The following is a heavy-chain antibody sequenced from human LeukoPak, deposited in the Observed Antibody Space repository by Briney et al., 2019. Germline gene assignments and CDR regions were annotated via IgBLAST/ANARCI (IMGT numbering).Heavy chain of an antibody. CDR2: IYYSGST. D-gene: IGHD3-22*01. J-gene: IGHJ3*02. V-gene: IGHV4-61*01. CDR3: ARAPDYYDSSGYYYEGAFDI. CDR1: GGSVSSGSYY. Sequence: PSETLSLTCTVSGGSVSSGSYYWSWVRQPPGKGLEWIGYIYYSGSTNYNPSLKSRVTISVDTSKNQFPLKLSSVTAADTAVYYCARAPDYYDSSGYYYEGAFDIWGQGTMVTVSS.